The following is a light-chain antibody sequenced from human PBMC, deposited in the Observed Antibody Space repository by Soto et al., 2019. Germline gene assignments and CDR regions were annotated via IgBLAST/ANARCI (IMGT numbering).Light chain of an antibody. CDR3: QQYGSSPLIT. CDR1: QSVSSSY. CDR2: GAS. Sequence: EIVLTQSPGTLSLSPGERATLSCRASQSVSSSYLAWYQQKPGQAPRLLIYGASSRATGIPDRFSGSGSGTDCTLTISRLEPEDFAVYYCQQYGSSPLITFGQGKRLEMK. V-gene: IGKV3-20*01. J-gene: IGKJ5*01.